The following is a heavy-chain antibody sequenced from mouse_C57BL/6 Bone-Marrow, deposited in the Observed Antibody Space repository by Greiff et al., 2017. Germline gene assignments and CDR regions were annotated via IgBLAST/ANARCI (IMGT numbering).Heavy chain of an antibody. D-gene: IGHD1-1*01. CDR3: ARSGLRRYLAY. CDR2: INPSTGGT. J-gene: IGHJ3*01. CDR1: GYSFTGYY. V-gene: IGHV1-42*01. Sequence: VQLQQSGPELVKPGASVKISCKASGYSFTGYYMHWVKQSPEKSLEWIGEINPSTGGTTYNQKFKAKATLTVDKSSSTAYMQLKSLTSEDSAVYYCARSGLRRYLAYGGQGTLVTVAA.